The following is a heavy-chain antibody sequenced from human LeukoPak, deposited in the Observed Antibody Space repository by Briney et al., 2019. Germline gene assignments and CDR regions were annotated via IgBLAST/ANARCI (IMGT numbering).Heavy chain of an antibody. CDR2: IYYSGST. J-gene: IGHJ4*02. Sequence: SETLSLTCTVSGGSISSYYWSWIRQPPGKGLEWIGYIYYSGSTNYNPSLKSRVTISVDTSKSQFSLKLSSVTAADTAVYYCARVGFGSGYGSDYWGQGTLVTISS. V-gene: IGHV4-59*01. CDR1: GGSISSYY. D-gene: IGHD3-22*01. CDR3: ARVGFGSGYGSDY.